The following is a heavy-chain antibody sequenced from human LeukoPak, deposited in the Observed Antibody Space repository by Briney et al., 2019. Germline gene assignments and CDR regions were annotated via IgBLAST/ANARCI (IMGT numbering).Heavy chain of an antibody. CDR1: GYTFTSYG. Sequence: ASVKVSCKASGYTFTSYGISWVRQAPGQGLEWMGWISAYNGNTNYAQKLQGRVTMTTDTSTSTAYMELRSLRSDDTAVYYCARDTRITMIVVVILDAFDIWGQGTMVTVSS. V-gene: IGHV1-18*01. CDR3: ARDTRITMIVVVILDAFDI. CDR2: ISAYNGNT. D-gene: IGHD3-22*01. J-gene: IGHJ3*02.